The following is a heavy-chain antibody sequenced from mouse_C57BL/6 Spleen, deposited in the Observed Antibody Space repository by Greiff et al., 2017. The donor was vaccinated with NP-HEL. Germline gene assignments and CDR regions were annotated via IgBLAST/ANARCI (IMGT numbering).Heavy chain of an antibody. D-gene: IGHD1-1*01. CDR2: IYPGSGNT. J-gene: IGHJ3*01. CDR3: AREGLYYGSSPAWFAY. CDR1: GYTFTDYY. V-gene: IGHV1-76*01. Sequence: QVHVKQSGAELVRPGASVKLSCKASGYTFTDYYINWVKQRPGQGLEWIARIYPGSGNTYYNEKFKGKATLTAEKSSSTAYMQLSSLTSEDSAVYFCAREGLYYGSSPAWFAYWGQGTLVTVSA.